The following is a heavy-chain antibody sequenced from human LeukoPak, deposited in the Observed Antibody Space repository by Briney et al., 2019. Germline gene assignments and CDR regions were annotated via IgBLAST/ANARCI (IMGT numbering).Heavy chain of an antibody. J-gene: IGHJ5*02. V-gene: IGHV4-59*01. CDR1: GGSISSYY. Sequence: ASETLSLTCTVPGGSISSYYWSWIRQPPGKGLEWIGYIYYSGSTNYNPSLKSRVTISVDTSKNQFSLKLSSVTAADTAVYYCAREGSPRNWFDPWGQGTLVTVSS. CDR3: AREGSPRNWFDP. CDR2: IYYSGST.